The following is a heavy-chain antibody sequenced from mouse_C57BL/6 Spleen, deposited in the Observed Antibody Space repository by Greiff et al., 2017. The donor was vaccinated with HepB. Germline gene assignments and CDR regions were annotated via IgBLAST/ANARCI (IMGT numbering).Heavy chain of an antibody. J-gene: IGHJ2*01. CDR2: IDPSDSET. CDR3: ARSENWGRDYFDY. Sequence: QVQLQQSGAELVRPGSSVKLSCKASGYTFTSYWMHWVKQRPIQGLEWIGNIDPSDSETHYNQKFKDKATLTVDKSSSTAYMQLSSLTSEDSAVYYCARSENWGRDYFDYWGQGTTLTVSS. V-gene: IGHV1-52*01. CDR1: GYTFTSYW.